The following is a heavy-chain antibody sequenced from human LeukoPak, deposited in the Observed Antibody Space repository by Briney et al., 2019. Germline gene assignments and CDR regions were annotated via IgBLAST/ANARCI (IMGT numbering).Heavy chain of an antibody. V-gene: IGHV3-9*01. CDR3: AKGPGKWLLLSYFDY. CDR1: GFTFDDYA. CDR2: ISWNSGSI. J-gene: IGHJ4*02. Sequence: PGRSLRLSCAASGFTFDDYAMHWVRQAPGKGLEWVSGISWNSGSIGYADSVKGRFTISRDNAKNSLYLQMNSLRAEDTALYYYAKGPGKWLLLSYFDYWGQGTLVTVSS. D-gene: IGHD3-3*01.